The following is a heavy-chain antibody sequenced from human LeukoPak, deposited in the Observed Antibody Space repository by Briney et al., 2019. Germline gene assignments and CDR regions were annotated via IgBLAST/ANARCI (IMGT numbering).Heavy chain of an antibody. J-gene: IGHJ4*02. CDR3: ATVSEY. CDR1: GFTFNYFS. Sequence: GGSLRLSCAASGFTFNYFSMPCARQVPANGLVSLAALNNHGPATYYADSVKCRFTISRDNAKNKVYLQMNGLRAEDTTVYYCATVSEYWGQGTLVTVSS. CDR2: LNNHGPAT. V-gene: IGHV3-74*01.